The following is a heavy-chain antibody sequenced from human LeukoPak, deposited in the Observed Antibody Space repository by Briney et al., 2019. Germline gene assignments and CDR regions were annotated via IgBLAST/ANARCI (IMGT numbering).Heavy chain of an antibody. V-gene: IGHV4-34*01. CDR3: ASIAGDSSSWYRAYYFDY. D-gene: IGHD6-13*01. J-gene: IGHJ4*02. Sequence: SETLSLTCAVYGGSFSGCYWSWIRQPPGKGLEWIGEINHSGSTNYNPSLKSRVTISVDTSKNQFSLKLSSVTAADTAVYYCASIAGDSSSWYRAYYFDYWGQGTLVTVSS. CDR1: GGSFSGCY. CDR2: INHSGST.